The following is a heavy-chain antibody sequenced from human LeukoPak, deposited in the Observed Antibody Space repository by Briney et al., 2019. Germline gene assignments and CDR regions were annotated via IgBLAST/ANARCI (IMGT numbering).Heavy chain of an antibody. CDR2: IYYSGST. D-gene: IGHD3-10*01. J-gene: IGHJ5*02. V-gene: IGHV4-39*07. Sequence: PSETLSLTCRVSGASINSGSNYWGWIRQPPGKGLEWIGSIYYSGSTYYNPSLKSRVTISVDTSKNQFSLKLSSVTAADTAVYYCARDPRGRGRVWFDPWGQGTLVTVSS. CDR1: GASINSGSNY. CDR3: ARDPRGRGRVWFDP.